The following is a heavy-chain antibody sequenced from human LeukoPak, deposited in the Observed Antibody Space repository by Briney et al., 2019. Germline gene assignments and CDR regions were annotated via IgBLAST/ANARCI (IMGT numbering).Heavy chain of an antibody. V-gene: IGHV3-7*01. CDR2: TNQDGSDK. D-gene: IGHD2-15*01. CDR1: GFTFRSHW. J-gene: IGHJ4*02. CDR3: ARDHVVDGLVFDY. Sequence: PGRSLRLSCAAAGFTFRSHWMSWIRQAPGKGLEWVANTNQDGSDKQYVDSVKGRFTISRDNAKNSLYLQMDSLRVEDTGLYYCARDHVVDGLVFDYWGQGALVTVSS.